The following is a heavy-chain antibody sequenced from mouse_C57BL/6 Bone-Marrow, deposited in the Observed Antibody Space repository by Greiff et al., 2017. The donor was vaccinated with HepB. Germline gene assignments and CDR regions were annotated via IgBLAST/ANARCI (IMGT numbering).Heavy chain of an antibody. CDR3: AMADTTVVANFDY. V-gene: IGHV5-17*01. CDR2: ISSGSSTI. CDR1: GFTFSDYG. J-gene: IGHJ2*01. D-gene: IGHD1-1*01. Sequence: EVKLVESGGGLVKPGGSLKLSCAASGFTFSDYGMHWVRQAPEKGLEWVAYISSGSSTIYYADTVKGRFTISRDNAKNTLFLQMTSLRSEDTAMYYCAMADTTVVANFDYWGQGTTLTVSS.